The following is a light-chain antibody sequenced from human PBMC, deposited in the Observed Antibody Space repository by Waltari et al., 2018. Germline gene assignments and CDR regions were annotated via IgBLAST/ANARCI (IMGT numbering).Light chain of an antibody. V-gene: IGLV1-51*01. CDR1: SSNIGHYY. CDR3: ATWDNTLRDVV. CDR2: DNN. J-gene: IGLJ2*01. Sequence: QSVLTQTPSVSAAPGQKVTISCSGSSSNIGHYYVSCYHHLPGAAPKLLIYDNNERPSGIPDRCSASKSGTSATLDITGLQIGDEADDYGATWDNTLRDVVFGGGTKLTVL.